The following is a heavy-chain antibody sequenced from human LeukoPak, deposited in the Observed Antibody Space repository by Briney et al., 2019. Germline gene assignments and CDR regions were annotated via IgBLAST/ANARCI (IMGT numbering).Heavy chain of an antibody. CDR3: ARDKDGAGSWFDP. CDR1: GGSISSYY. D-gene: IGHD1-26*01. V-gene: IGHV4-59*01. Sequence: SETLSLTCTVSGGSISSYYRSWIRQPPGKGLEWIGYIYYSGSTNYNPSLKSRVTISVDTSKNQFSLKLSSVTAADTAVYYCARDKDGAGSWFDPWGQGTLVTVSS. CDR2: IYYSGST. J-gene: IGHJ5*02.